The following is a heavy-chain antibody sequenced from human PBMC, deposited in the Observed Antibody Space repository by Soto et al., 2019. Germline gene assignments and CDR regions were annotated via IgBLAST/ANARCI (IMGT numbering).Heavy chain of an antibody. V-gene: IGHV3-23*01. Sequence: EVQLLESGGGLVQPGGSLRLSCAASGFSFRTYGMNWVRQAPGQGLEWVSDISSSGDDTFYADSVKGRFTISRDNSKNTVFLQMNSLRAEDTAVYYCAKSGPQKYHFDRPSYDYWGQGTPVTVSS. CDR3: AKSGPQKYHFDRPSYDY. J-gene: IGHJ4*02. CDR1: GFSFRTYG. CDR2: ISSSGDDT. D-gene: IGHD3-10*01.